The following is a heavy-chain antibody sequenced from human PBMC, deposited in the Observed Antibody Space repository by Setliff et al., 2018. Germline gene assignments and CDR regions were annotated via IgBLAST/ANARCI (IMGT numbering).Heavy chain of an antibody. CDR2: LHRVGTF. Sequence: ETLSLTCTVSGASINSGTYYWAWIRRLPGRGLEWIGSLHRVGTFFYNPSLVSRATLSLDTSRNQFSLKLNSVTAADAAVYYCASLNPIGSVSREDHWGQGTLVTVSS. CDR1: GASINSGTYY. J-gene: IGHJ4*02. D-gene: IGHD3-10*01. CDR3: ASLNPIGSVSREDH. V-gene: IGHV4-39*01.